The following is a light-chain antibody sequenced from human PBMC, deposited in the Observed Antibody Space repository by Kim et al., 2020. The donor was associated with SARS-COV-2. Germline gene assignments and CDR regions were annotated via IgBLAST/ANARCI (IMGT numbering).Light chain of an antibody. CDR3: QQSYGTPYP. Sequence: GDRVTITCRASRSIATYLNWYQHKSGKAPKLLLYTASSLPSGVPSRFSGSGSGSDFTLTIHSLQPEDFATYYCQQSYGTPYPFRQGSKL. CDR1: RSIATY. CDR2: TAS. J-gene: IGKJ2*01. V-gene: IGKV1-39*01.